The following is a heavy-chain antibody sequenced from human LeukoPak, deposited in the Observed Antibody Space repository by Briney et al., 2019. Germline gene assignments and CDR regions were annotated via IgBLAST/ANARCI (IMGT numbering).Heavy chain of an antibody. J-gene: IGHJ4*02. CDR3: ATITPEGRVAGTPFDY. V-gene: IGHV1-69*06. CDR1: GGTFSSYA. CDR2: IIPIFGTA. Sequence: SVKVSCKASGGTFSSYAISWVRQAPGQGLEWMGGIIPIFGTANYAQKFQGRVTMAEDTSTDTAYMELSSLRSEDTAVYYCATITPEGRVAGTPFDYWGQGTLVTVSS. D-gene: IGHD6-19*01.